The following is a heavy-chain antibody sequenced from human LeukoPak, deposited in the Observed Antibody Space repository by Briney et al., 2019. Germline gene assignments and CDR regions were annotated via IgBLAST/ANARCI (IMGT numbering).Heavy chain of an antibody. CDR1: GYTFTSYD. CDR2: MNPNSGNT. J-gene: IGHJ6*03. CDR3: ARGDSGYDGNYYYYYYMDV. Sequence: ASVKVSCKASGYTFTSYDISWVRQATGQGLEWMGWMNPNSGNTGYAQKFQGRVTITRNTSISTAYMELSSLRSEDTAVYYCARGDSGYDGNYYYYYYMDVWGKGTTVTVSS. V-gene: IGHV1-8*03. D-gene: IGHD5-12*01.